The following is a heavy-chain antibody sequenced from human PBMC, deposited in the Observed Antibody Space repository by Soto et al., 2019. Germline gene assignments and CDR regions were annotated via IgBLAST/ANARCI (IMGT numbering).Heavy chain of an antibody. D-gene: IGHD4-17*01. V-gene: IGHV3-23*01. Sequence: GGSLRLSCAASRFTFSNYAMSWVRQAPGKGLEWVSAISGSGGSTYYADSVKGRFTISRDNSKNTLYLQMNSLRAEDTAVYYCAKVLPDYGDLYYFDYWGQGTLVTVSS. CDR1: RFTFSNYA. CDR3: AKVLPDYGDLYYFDY. CDR2: ISGSGGST. J-gene: IGHJ4*02.